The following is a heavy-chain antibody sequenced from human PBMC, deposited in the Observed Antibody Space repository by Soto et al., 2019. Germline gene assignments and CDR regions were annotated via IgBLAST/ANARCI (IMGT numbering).Heavy chain of an antibody. CDR2: IYYSGST. CDR1: GGSISSYY. D-gene: IGHD5-18*01. V-gene: IGHV4-59*01. J-gene: IGHJ4*02. Sequence: KPSETLSLTCTVSGGSISSYYWSWIRQPPGKGLEWIGYIYYSGSTNYNPSLKSRVTISVDTSKNQFSLKLSSVTAADTAVYYCARVSGYSYGFFDYWGQGTLVTVS. CDR3: ARVSGYSYGFFDY.